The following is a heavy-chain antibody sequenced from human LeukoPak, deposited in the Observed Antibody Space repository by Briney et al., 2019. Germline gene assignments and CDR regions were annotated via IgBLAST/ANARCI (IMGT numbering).Heavy chain of an antibody. J-gene: IGHJ4*02. CDR2: ISGSGGST. Sequence: PGGSLRLSCAASGFTFSSYAMSWVRQAPGKGLEWVSAISGSGGSTYYADSVKVRFTISRDNSKNTLYLQMNSLRAEDTAVYYCAKDMGVAAAGKNFDYWGQGTLVTVSS. CDR3: AKDMGVAAAGKNFDY. D-gene: IGHD6-13*01. CDR1: GFTFSSYA. V-gene: IGHV3-23*01.